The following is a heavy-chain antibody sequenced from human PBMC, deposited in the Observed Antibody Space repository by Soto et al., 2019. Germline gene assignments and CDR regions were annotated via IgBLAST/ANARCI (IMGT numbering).Heavy chain of an antibody. CDR3: ATYYDAGFDP. D-gene: IGHD1-26*01. Sequence: QLQLVQSGAEVKKPGASVKVSCKASGYTFTSYGISWIRQAPGQGLEWMGWINPYNGNTDYPQNLQGRVTMTTDTAPSTAYMELRSLTAADTAVYYCATYYDAGFDPWGQGTLVSVAS. CDR2: INPYNGNT. J-gene: IGHJ5*02. V-gene: IGHV1-18*04. CDR1: GYTFTSYG.